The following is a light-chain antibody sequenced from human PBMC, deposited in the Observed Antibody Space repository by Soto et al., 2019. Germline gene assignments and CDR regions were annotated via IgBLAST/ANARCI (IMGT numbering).Light chain of an antibody. Sequence: DIQMTQSPSSLSASVGDRVTITCRASQSIGQYLNWYRQTPGKAPKLLIYAASSLQSGVPSRFSGSGSGTDFTLTISSLQPEDVATYYCHQSSSTPFTFGPGTKVDIK. V-gene: IGKV1-39*01. CDR1: QSIGQY. J-gene: IGKJ3*01. CDR3: HQSSSTPFT. CDR2: AAS.